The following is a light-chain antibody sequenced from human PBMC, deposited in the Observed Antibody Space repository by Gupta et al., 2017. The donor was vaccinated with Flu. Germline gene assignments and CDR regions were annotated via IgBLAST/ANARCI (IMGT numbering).Light chain of an antibody. V-gene: IGKV3D-15*01. Sequence: EIVMTQSPATLSVSPGERATLSCRASQSISTNLAWYQQKPGQAPRLLIQGASTRATGIPARFSGSGSGTELTLTISSLEPEDFAVYYCQQYNNWPPTFGQGTKVEIK. CDR2: GAS. J-gene: IGKJ1*01. CDR3: QQYNNWPPT. CDR1: QSISTN.